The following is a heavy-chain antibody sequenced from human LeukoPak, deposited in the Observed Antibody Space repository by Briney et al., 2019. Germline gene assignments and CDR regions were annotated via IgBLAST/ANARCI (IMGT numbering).Heavy chain of an antibody. CDR2: TRNKANSYTT. CDR1: GFTFSDHY. J-gene: IGHJ4*02. Sequence: GGSLRLSCAASGFTFSDHYMDWVRQAPGKGLEWVGRTRNKANSYTTEYAASVKGRFTISRDDSKNSLYLQMNSLKTEDTAVYYCARDQPSSWYYFDYWGQGTLVTVSS. CDR3: ARDQPSSWYYFDY. V-gene: IGHV3-72*01. D-gene: IGHD6-13*01.